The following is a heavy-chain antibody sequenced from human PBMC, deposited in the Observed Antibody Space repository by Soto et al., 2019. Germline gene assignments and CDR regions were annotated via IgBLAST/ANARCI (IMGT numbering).Heavy chain of an antibody. Sequence: SETLSLTCTVSGGSISSYYWSWIRQPPGKGLEWIGYIYYSGSTNYNPSLKSRVTISVDTSKNQFSLKLSSVTAADTAVYYCARLRYDILTGYYSLFDYWGQGTLVTVSS. CDR1: GGSISSYY. D-gene: IGHD3-9*01. V-gene: IGHV4-59*01. CDR3: ARLRYDILTGYYSLFDY. CDR2: IYYSGST. J-gene: IGHJ4*02.